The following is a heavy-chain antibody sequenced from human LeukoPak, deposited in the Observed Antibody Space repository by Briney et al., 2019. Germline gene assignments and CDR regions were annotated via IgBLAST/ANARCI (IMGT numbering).Heavy chain of an antibody. D-gene: IGHD5-24*01. V-gene: IGHV4-59*01. CDR2: INYSGII. CDR3: AKDGRTYPV. CDR1: GPSISSSY. Sequence: PSETLSLTCSVSGPSISSSYWSWIRQTPGKGLEWIAYINYSGIITYNPSLKCRFTISLDTSKNQIYLTLSSVTAADTAVYYCAKDGRTYPVWGKGTTVTVSS. J-gene: IGHJ6*04.